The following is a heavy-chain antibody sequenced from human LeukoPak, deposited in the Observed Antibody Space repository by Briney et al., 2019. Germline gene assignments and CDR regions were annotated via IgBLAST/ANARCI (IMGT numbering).Heavy chain of an antibody. V-gene: IGHV1-2*02. CDR2: INPNSGGT. J-gene: IGHJ4*02. Sequence: ASVKVSCKASGYTFTGYYMHWVRQAPAQGLEWIGWINPNSGGTNYAQKFQGRVTMTRDTSISTAYMELSRLRSDDTAVYYCARDYLYGSGSFDYWGQGTLVTVSS. CDR1: GYTFTGYY. CDR3: ARDYLYGSGSFDY. D-gene: IGHD3-10*01.